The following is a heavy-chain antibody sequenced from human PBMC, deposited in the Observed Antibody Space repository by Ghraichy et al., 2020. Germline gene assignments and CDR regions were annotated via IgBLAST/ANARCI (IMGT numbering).Heavy chain of an antibody. CDR2: ISGSGGST. V-gene: IGHV3-23*01. Sequence: GGSLRLSCAASGFTFSSYAMSWVRQAPGKGLEWVSAISGSGGSTYYADSVKGRFTISRDNSKNTLYLQMNSLRAEDTAVYYCAKSLQWLVIGNWFDPWGQGTLVTGSS. CDR1: GFTFSSYA. D-gene: IGHD6-19*01. J-gene: IGHJ5*02. CDR3: AKSLQWLVIGNWFDP.